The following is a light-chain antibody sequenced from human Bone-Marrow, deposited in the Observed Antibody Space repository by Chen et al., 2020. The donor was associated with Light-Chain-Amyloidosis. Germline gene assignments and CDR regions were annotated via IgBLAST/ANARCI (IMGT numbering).Light chain of an antibody. V-gene: IGKV3-15*01. CDR1: QSVGRN. J-gene: IGKJ2*01. CDR3: KKYNNWPPEYT. Sequence: EIVMTQSPATLSMSPGDRASLSCRARQSVGRNIAWYQQKPGQAPRLLIYAASTRATGITARFSGSGSGTEFTLTISSLQSEDFAVDYCKKYNNWPPEYTFGQGTKLEIK. CDR2: AAS.